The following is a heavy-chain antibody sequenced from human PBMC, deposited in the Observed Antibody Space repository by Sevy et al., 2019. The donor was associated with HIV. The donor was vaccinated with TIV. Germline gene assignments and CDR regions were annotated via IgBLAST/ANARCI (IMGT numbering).Heavy chain of an antibody. CDR1: GGSISSYY. CDR3: ARLKSGIISAWFDP. V-gene: IGHV4-59*12. D-gene: IGHD6-13*01. Sequence: SQTLSLTCTVSGGSISSYYWSWIRQPPGKGLEWIGYIYYSGSTNYNPSLNSRVTISVDTSKNQFSLKLSSVTAADTAVYYCARLKSGIISAWFDPWGQGTLVTVSS. J-gene: IGHJ5*02. CDR2: IYYSGST.